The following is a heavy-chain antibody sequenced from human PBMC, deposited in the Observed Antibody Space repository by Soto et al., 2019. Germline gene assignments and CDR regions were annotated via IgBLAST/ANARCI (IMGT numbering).Heavy chain of an antibody. CDR1: GGSITTGGYY. D-gene: IGHD5-12*01. Sequence: SETLSLTCTVSGGSITTGGYYWSWVRQHPGKGLEWIGYIYHSGTTSYNPSLKSRVTISVDTSNDQFSLKLSSVTAADTAVYYCARDHSGYDFLDYWGQGTLVTVSS. CDR2: IYHSGTT. CDR3: ARDHSGYDFLDY. V-gene: IGHV4-31*03. J-gene: IGHJ4*02.